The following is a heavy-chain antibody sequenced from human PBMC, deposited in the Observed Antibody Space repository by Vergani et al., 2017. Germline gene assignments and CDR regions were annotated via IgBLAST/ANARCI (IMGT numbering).Heavy chain of an antibody. CDR3: AKDRFGYYDILTGYYYDY. CDR1: GFTFDDYA. Sequence: EVQLVESGGGFVQPGRSLRLSCAASGFTFDDYAMHWVRQAPGKGLEWVSGISWNSGSIGYADSVKGRFTISRDNAKNSLYLQMNSLRAEDTALYYCAKDRFGYYDILTGYYYDYWGQGTLVTVSS. J-gene: IGHJ4*02. D-gene: IGHD3-9*01. V-gene: IGHV3-9*01. CDR2: ISWNSGSI.